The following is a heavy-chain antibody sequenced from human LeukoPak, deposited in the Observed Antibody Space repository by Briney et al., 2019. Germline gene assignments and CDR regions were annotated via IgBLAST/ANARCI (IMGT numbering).Heavy chain of an antibody. D-gene: IGHD3-22*01. J-gene: IGHJ4*02. CDR1: GGTFSSYA. CDR3: ARGGDYYDSSGYCC. CDR2: IIPILGIA. Sequence: SVKASCKASGGTFSSYAISWVRQAPGQGLEWMGRIIPILGIANYAQKFQGRVTITADKSTSTAYMELSSLRSEDTAVYYCARGGDYYDSSGYCCWGQGTLVTVSS. V-gene: IGHV1-69*04.